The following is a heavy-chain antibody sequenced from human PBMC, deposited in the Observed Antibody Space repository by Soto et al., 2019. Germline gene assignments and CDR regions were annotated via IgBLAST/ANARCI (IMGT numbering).Heavy chain of an antibody. CDR2: IYTSGST. CDR1: GGSISSYY. J-gene: IGHJ6*02. V-gene: IGHV4-4*07. D-gene: IGHD2-2*02. Sequence: SETLSLTCTVSGGSISSYYWSWIRQPAGKGLEWIGRIYTSGSTNYNPSLKSRVTMSVDTSKNQFSLKLSSVPAADTAVYYCARDGQLLYGGVSTHYYGMDVWGQGTTVTVSS. CDR3: ARDGQLLYGGVSTHYYGMDV.